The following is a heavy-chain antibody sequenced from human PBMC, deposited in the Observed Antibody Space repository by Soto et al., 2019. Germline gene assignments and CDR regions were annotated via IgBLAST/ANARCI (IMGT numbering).Heavy chain of an antibody. V-gene: IGHV3-30*03. CDR2: ISYDGRNK. CDR1: GFTFSSYG. CDR3: ARRGWDAFDI. J-gene: IGHJ3*02. Sequence: QVQLVESGGGVVQPGRSLRLSCAASGFTFSSYGMHWVRQAPGKGLEWVAVISYDGRNKYYADSVKGRFTISRDNSKNTLYLQMNSLRAEDTAVYYCARRGWDAFDIWGQGTMVTVSS.